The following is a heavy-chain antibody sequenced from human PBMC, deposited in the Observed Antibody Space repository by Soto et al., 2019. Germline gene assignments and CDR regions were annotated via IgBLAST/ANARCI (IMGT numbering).Heavy chain of an antibody. CDR2: ISSSSSYI. D-gene: IGHD6-13*01. CDR3: ARRLRIAAAGTKYLGWLDP. Sequence: EVQLVESGGGLVKPGGSLRLSCAASGFTFSSYSMNWVRQAPGKGLEWVSSISSSSSYIYYADSVKGRFTISRDNAKNSLYLQMNSLRAEDTAVYYCARRLRIAAAGTKYLGWLDPWGQGTLVTVSS. V-gene: IGHV3-21*01. CDR1: GFTFSSYS. J-gene: IGHJ5*02.